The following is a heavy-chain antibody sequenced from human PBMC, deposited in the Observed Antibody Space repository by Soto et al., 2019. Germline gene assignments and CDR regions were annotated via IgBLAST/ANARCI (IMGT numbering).Heavy chain of an antibody. V-gene: IGHV4-39*01. CDR3: ARHTRNQFDP. CDR2: IYYSERTSYNSGST. J-gene: IGHJ5*02. CDR1: GDSMTSSSYY. Sequence: QLQLQESGPGLVKPSETLSLTCTVYGDSMTSSSYYWGWIRQPPGKGLEWIGSIYYSERTSYNSGSTYYSPSLKSRVTISGDTSKSQFSLKLSSVTAADTAVYYCARHTRNQFDPWGQGTLVTVSS.